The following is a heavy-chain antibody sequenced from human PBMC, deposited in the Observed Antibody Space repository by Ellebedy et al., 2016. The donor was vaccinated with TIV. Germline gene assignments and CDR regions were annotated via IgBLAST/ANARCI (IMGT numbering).Heavy chain of an antibody. CDR1: GYTFTGYY. J-gene: IGHJ4*02. D-gene: IGHD3-10*01. CDR2: INPNSGGT. CDR3: ALRGNYGSGSYSDY. Sequence: ASVKVSCKASGYTFTGYYMHWVRQAPGQGLEWMGWINPNSGGTNYAQKFQGRVTMTRDTSISTAYMELSRLRSDDTAVYYCALRGNYGSGSYSDYWGQGTLVTVSS. V-gene: IGHV1-2*02.